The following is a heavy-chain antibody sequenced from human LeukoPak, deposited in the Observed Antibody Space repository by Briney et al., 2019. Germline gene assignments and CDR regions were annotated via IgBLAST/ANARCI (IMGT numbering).Heavy chain of an antibody. CDR1: GGTFSSYA. CDR3: ARVGSGSSKDY. V-gene: IGHV1-69*04. Sequence: GASVKVSCKASGGTFSSYAISWVRQAPGQGLEWMGRIIPILGIANYAQKFQGRVTITADKSTSTAYMELSSLRSEDTAVYYCARVGSGSSKDYWGQGTLVTVSS. J-gene: IGHJ4*02. D-gene: IGHD3-10*01. CDR2: IIPILGIA.